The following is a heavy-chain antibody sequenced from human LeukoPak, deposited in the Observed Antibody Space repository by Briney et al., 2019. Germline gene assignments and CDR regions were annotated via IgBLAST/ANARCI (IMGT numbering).Heavy chain of an antibody. J-gene: IGHJ4*02. Sequence: GGSLRLSCAASGFTVSSNYMSWVRQAPGKGLEWVSVFYSGGSTYYADFVKGRFTISRDNSKNTLYLQMNSLRAEDTAVYYCASSEMATIHLDYWGQGTLVTVSS. CDR3: ASSEMATIHLDY. CDR2: FYSGGST. D-gene: IGHD5-24*01. V-gene: IGHV3-53*01. CDR1: GFTVSSNY.